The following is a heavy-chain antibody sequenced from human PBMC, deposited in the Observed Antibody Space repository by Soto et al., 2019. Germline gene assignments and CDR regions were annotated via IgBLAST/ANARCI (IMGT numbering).Heavy chain of an antibody. Sequence: QVQLVQSGAEVKKPGASVKVSCKASGYTFTSYGISWVRQAPGQGLEWMGWISAYNGNTNYAQKLQGRVTMTTDTSTSTAYMELRSLRSDDTAVYYCARERLDRVATTYYYCYGMDVWGQGTTVTVSS. J-gene: IGHJ6*02. CDR3: ARERLDRVATTYYYCYGMDV. CDR1: GYTFTSYG. V-gene: IGHV1-18*01. CDR2: ISAYNGNT. D-gene: IGHD5-12*01.